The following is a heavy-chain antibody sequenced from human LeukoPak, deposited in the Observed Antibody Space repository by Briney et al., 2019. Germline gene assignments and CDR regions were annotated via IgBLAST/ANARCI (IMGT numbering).Heavy chain of an antibody. Sequence: GRSLRLSCAASGFTFSSYAMHWVRQAPGKGLEWVAVISYDGSNKYYADSVKGRFTISRDNSKNTLYLQMNSLKTEDTAVYYCTGCGRIRCSLDSIDFWGQGTLVTVSS. J-gene: IGHJ4*02. V-gene: IGHV3-30-3*01. CDR2: ISYDGSNK. D-gene: IGHD1-26*01. CDR3: TGCGRIRCSLDSIDF. CDR1: GFTFSSYA.